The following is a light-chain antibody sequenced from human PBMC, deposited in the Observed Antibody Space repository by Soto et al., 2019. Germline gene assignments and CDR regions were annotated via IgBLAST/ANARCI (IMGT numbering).Light chain of an antibody. V-gene: IGKV3-20*01. CDR2: GAS. CDR1: QRVGRNY. J-gene: IGKJ4*01. Sequence: PGERATLSCRASQRVGRNYLAWYQQKPGQAPRLLIYGASSRATGIPDTFSGSGSGTDFTLTISRLEPEDFAVYYCQQYASSPLTFGGGTKVEIK. CDR3: QQYASSPLT.